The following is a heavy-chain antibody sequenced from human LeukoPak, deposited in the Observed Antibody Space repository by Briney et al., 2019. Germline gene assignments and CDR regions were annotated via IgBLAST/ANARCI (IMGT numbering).Heavy chain of an antibody. V-gene: IGHV3-74*01. Sequence: GGSLRLSCATSGXTFSTFWMHWVRQVPGKGLVWVSRIHSDGSTTNYADLAKGRFTISRDNAKNTLYLQMNSLRAEDTAVYYCARDRDSRGYSHFDYWGQGTLVTVSS. J-gene: IGHJ4*02. CDR2: IHSDGSTT. D-gene: IGHD3-22*01. CDR1: GXTFSTFW. CDR3: ARDRDSRGYSHFDY.